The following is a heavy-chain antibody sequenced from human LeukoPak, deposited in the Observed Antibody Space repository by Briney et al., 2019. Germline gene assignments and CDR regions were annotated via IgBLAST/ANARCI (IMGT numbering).Heavy chain of an antibody. J-gene: IGHJ4*02. CDR1: GFTFSSYG. D-gene: IGHD2-2*01. V-gene: IGHV3-33*01. CDR3: ARDEHCSSTSCLPFDY. CDR2: IWYDGSIK. Sequence: PGRSLRLSCAASGFTFSSYGMHWVRQAPGKGLEWVAVIWYDGSIKYYADSVKGRFTISGDNSKNTLYLQMNSLRAEDTAVYYCARDEHCSSTSCLPFDYWGQGTLVTVSS.